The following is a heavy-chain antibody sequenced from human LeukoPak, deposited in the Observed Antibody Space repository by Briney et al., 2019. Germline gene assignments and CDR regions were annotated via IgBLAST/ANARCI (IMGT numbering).Heavy chain of an antibody. CDR3: AKHDYGDDFDY. Sequence: GGSLRLSCAASGFTFTTNAMSWVRQAPGKGLEWVSAISGSGGSTYYADSVKGRFTISRDNSKNTLYLQMNSLRAEDTAVYYCAKHDYGDDFDYWGQGTLVTVSS. J-gene: IGHJ4*02. CDR2: ISGSGGST. V-gene: IGHV3-23*01. CDR1: GFTFTTNA. D-gene: IGHD4-17*01.